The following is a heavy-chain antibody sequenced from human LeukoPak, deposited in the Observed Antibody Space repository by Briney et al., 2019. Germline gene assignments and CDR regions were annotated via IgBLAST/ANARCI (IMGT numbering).Heavy chain of an antibody. Sequence: ASVKVSCKASGYTFTGYYMHWVRQAPGQGLEWIGWINPNSGGTNYAQKFQGRVTMTRDTSISAAYMELSRLRSDDTAVYYCAREDMTTVAGLDYWDQEILVTVS. CDR1: GYTFTGYY. V-gene: IGHV1-2*02. CDR2: INPNSGGT. D-gene: IGHD4-23*01. CDR3: AREDMTTVAGLDY. J-gene: IGHJ4*02.